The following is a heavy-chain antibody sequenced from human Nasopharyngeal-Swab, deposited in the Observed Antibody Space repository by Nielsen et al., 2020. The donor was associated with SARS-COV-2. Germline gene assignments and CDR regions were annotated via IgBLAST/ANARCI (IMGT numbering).Heavy chain of an antibody. J-gene: IGHJ6*02. V-gene: IGHV5-51*01. CDR2: IFPGDSDT. CDR1: GSRFTDYW. D-gene: IGHD1-26*01. CDR3: AIGAAVGTLFHGMDV. Sequence: GGSLRLSCKASGSRFTDYWIAWVRQAPGKGLECMGTIFPGDSDTRYSPSFEGRVTISVDQSITTAYLHWTSLKASDTAKYYCAIGAAVGTLFHGMDVWGQGTMVTVSS.